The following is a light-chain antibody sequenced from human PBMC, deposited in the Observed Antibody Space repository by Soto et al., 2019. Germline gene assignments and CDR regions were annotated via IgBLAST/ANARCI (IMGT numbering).Light chain of an antibody. Sequence: SYELTQPPSVSVAPGQTARITCGGNNIGSQSVHWHQQRPGQAPVLVVYDDSDRPSGIPERFSGSNSGNTATLTISRVEAGDEADYYCQVWDTSSGHQGVFGGGTKLTVL. CDR3: QVWDTSSGHQGV. J-gene: IGLJ2*01. CDR2: DDS. V-gene: IGLV3-21*02. CDR1: NIGSQS.